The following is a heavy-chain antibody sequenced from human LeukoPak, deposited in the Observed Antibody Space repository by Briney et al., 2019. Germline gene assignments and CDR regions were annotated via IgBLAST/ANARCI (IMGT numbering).Heavy chain of an antibody. CDR2: IYHSGST. D-gene: IGHD2-2*01. J-gene: IGHJ6*04. V-gene: IGHV4-34*01. CDR1: GGSFSGYY. Sequence: PSETLSLTCAVYGGSFSGYYWSWIRQPPGKGLEWIGEIYHSGSTNYNPSLKSRVTISVDKSKNQFSLKLSSVTAADTAVYYCARGYCSSTSCYYYGMDVWGKGTTVTVSS. CDR3: ARGYCSSTSCYYYGMDV.